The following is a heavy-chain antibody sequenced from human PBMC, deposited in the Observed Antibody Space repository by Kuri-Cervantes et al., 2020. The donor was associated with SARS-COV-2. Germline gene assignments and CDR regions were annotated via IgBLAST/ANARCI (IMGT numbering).Heavy chain of an antibody. CDR3: ARVQSATGTQFFFDY. D-gene: IGHD1-1*01. CDR2: IIPLFATP. CDR1: GGGFSTSA. Sequence: SVKVSCKASGGGFSTSAINWVRQAPGQGLEWMGNIIPLFATPNYTQKFQGRVTITADELTSTVYMEFSSLRFQDTAVYYCARVQSATGTQFFFDYWGQGTLVTVSS. J-gene: IGHJ4*02. V-gene: IGHV1-69*13.